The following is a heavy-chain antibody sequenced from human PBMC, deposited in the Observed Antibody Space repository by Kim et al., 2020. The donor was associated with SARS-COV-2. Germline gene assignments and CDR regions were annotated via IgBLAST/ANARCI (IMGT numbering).Heavy chain of an antibody. Sequence: SRVTISVDRSKNQFSLKLSSVTAADTAVYYCARTQYYYDSSGYYPSNFDYWGQGTLVTVSS. V-gene: IGHV4-30-2*01. J-gene: IGHJ4*02. D-gene: IGHD3-22*01. CDR3: ARTQYYYDSSGYYPSNFDY.